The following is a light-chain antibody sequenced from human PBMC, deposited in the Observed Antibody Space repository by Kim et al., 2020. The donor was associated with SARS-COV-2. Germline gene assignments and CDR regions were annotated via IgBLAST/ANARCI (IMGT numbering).Light chain of an antibody. CDR1: QSVTTY. Sequence: LSPGERPTLSCRASQSVTTYLAWYQQNPGQAPRLVIYDAFYRATGIPDRFSGSGSGTDFTLTISSLEPEDVAVYYCQQRSNWPITFGQGTRLEIK. CDR3: QQRSNWPIT. V-gene: IGKV3-11*01. CDR2: DAF. J-gene: IGKJ5*01.